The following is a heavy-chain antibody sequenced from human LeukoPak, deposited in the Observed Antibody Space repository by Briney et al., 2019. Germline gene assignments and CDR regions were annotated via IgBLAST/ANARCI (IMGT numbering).Heavy chain of an antibody. CDR3: VRGYTPMVMDY. D-gene: IGHD5-18*01. CDR2: IYYSGST. J-gene: IGHJ4*02. V-gene: IGHV4-59*01. Sequence: SETLSLTCTVSGASMNTYYWSWIRQPPEKGLEWIGNIYYSGSTNYNPSLKSRVTISVDMSKNQFSLNLSSVTAADTAVYYCVRGYTPMVMDYWGQGTLVTVSS. CDR1: GASMNTYY.